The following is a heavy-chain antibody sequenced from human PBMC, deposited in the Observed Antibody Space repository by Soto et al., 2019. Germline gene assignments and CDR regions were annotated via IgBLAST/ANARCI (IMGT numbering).Heavy chain of an antibody. CDR2: VSPYNGDT. J-gene: IGHJ6*02. V-gene: IGHV1-18*04. CDR1: GYTFTTYG. Sequence: ASVTVSCKAFGYTFTTYGINWVRQAPGQGLEWMGWVSPYNGDTTYEQKVQGRVTMTTDTSTRTAYLELGSLRSDDTAVYYCAREVGHMDVWGQGTTVTVSS. CDR3: AREVGHMDV.